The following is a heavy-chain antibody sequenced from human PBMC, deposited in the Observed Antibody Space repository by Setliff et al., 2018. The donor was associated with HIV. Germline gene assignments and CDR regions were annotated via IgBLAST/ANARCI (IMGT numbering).Heavy chain of an antibody. Sequence: SETLSLTCSVSGGSLSSGSHYCTWLRQAAGKGLEWIGHFYTSGTTNYNPSLESRVTISVDTSKNQFSLRLSSVTAADTAVYYCARLHGDFYFDLWGQGTQVTAPQ. J-gene: IGHJ4*02. D-gene: IGHD4-17*01. CDR2: FYTSGTT. CDR1: GGSLSSGSHY. V-gene: IGHV4-61*10. CDR3: ARLHGDFYFDL.